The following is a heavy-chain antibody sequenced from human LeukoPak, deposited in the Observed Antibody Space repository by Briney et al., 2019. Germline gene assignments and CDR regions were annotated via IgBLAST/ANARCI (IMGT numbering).Heavy chain of an antibody. J-gene: IGHJ5*02. Sequence: AAVKLSCKASGYTFTGYYMHWVRQAPGQGLEWMGCINPNSGGTNYAQKFQGRVTMTRDTSISTAYMELSRLRSDDTAVYYCARERRKGIQRWLHRVNWFDPWGQGTLVTVSS. V-gene: IGHV1-2*02. D-gene: IGHD5-18*01. CDR2: INPNSGGT. CDR3: ARERRKGIQRWLHRVNWFDP. CDR1: GYTFTGYY.